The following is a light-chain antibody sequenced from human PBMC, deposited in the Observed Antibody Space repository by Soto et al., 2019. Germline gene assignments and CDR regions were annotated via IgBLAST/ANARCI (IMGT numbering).Light chain of an antibody. CDR2: DAS. CDR3: QQYDNLPLFT. J-gene: IGKJ3*01. CDR1: QDISNY. V-gene: IGKV1-33*01. Sequence: DLQMTQSPSSLSASVGDRVTITCQASQDISNYLNWYQQKPGKAPKLLIYDASNLETGVPSRFSGSVSGTDFTFTISSLQPEDIATYYCQQYDNLPLFTFGPGTKVDIK.